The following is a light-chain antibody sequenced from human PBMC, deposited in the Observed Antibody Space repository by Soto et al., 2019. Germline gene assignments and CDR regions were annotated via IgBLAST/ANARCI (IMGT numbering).Light chain of an antibody. CDR1: QSVLYSSNNKNY. CDR3: QQYYSIPFT. J-gene: IGKJ3*01. V-gene: IGKV4-1*01. Sequence: DIVMTQSPDSLAVSLGERATINCKSSQSVLYSSNNKNYLAWYQQKPGQPPKLLIYWASTRESGVPDRFSGSGSGRDFTLTISSLQAEDVAVYYCQQYYSIPFTFGPGTKVDIK. CDR2: WAS.